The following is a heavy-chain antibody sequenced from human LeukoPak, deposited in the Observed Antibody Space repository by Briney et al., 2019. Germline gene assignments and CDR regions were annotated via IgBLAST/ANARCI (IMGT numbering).Heavy chain of an antibody. CDR2: ISHDGSNK. CDR1: GFSFSNYA. Sequence: GRSLRLSCATSGFSFSNYAIHWVRQAPGKELEWVTFISHDGSNKRYADSVKGRFTISRDDSKNTLYLQMNSLRVEDTAVYYCARERVDIAMVRGVVTNYYYRGMDVWGPGTTVTVSS. J-gene: IGHJ6*02. CDR3: ARERVDIAMVRGVVTNYYYRGMDV. V-gene: IGHV3-30*04. D-gene: IGHD3-10*01.